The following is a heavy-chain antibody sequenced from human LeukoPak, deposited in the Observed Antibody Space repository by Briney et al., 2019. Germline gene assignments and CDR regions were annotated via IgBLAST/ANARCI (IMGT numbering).Heavy chain of an antibody. CDR2: ISSSSSYI. CDR1: GFTFSVYS. J-gene: IGHJ3*02. Sequence: GGSLRLSCGASGFTFSVYSMNWLPHAPGKGVEWVSFISSSSSYIYYANAVKGRLTISRDNAKNSLYLQMNSLRAEDTAVYYCATEGYYYGFDIWGQGTMVTVSS. V-gene: IGHV3-21*01. CDR3: ATEGYYYGFDI. D-gene: IGHD3-10*01.